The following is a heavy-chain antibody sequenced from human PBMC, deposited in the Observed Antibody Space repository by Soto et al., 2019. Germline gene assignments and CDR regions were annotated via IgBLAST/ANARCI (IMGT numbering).Heavy chain of an antibody. CDR1: GGSISSGDYY. CDR2: IYYSGST. V-gene: IGHV4-30-4*01. D-gene: IGHD3-3*01. J-gene: IGHJ5*02. Sequence: SETLSLTCTVSGGSISSGDYYWSWIRQPPGKGLEWIGYIYYSGSTYYNPSLKSRVTISVDTSKNQFSLKLSPVTAADTAVYYCARGRFLEWLLSGWFDPWGQGTLVTVSS. CDR3: ARGRFLEWLLSGWFDP.